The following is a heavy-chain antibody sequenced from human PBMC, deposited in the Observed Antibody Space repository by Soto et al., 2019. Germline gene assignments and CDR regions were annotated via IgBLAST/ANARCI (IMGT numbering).Heavy chain of an antibody. V-gene: IGHV1-3*05. CDR1: GYTFTSYA. D-gene: IGHD3-16*01. J-gene: IGHJ4*02. CDR2: INAGNGNT. CDR3: ACDYDVADY. Sequence: QVQLVQSGAEEKKPGASVKVSCKASGYTFTSYAMHWVRQAPGQRLEWMGWINAGNGNTKYSQKFQGRVTITRDTSASAYYMELRSLSYEDTAVYYCACDYDVADYWGQGTLVTVSS.